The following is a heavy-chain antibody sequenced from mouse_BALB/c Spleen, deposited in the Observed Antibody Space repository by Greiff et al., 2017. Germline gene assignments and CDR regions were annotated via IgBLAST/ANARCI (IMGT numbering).Heavy chain of an antibody. V-gene: IGHV5-4*02. CDR3: ARALYEGGAMDY. Sequence: EVKVVESGGGLVKPGGSLKLSCAASGFTFSDYYMYWVRQTPEKRLEWVANISDGGSYTYYPDSVKGRFTISRDNAKTNLYLQMSSLKSEDTAMFYCARALYEGGAMDYWGQGTSVTVSS. CDR2: ISDGGSYT. CDR1: GFTFSDYY. D-gene: IGHD2-10*02. J-gene: IGHJ4*01.